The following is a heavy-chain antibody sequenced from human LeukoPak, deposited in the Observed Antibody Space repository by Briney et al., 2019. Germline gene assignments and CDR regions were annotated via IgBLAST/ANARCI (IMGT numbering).Heavy chain of an antibody. V-gene: IGHV3-30*03. CDR3: ARDPQRWQQLPHYWYFDL. J-gene: IGHJ2*01. CDR2: ISYDGSNE. D-gene: IGHD5-24*01. Sequence: GGSLRLPCATSGSIFTTYGIHWVRQAPGKGLEWVAVISYDGSNEFYTDSVKGRFTMSRDNSKNTLYLRMNSLSSDDTAVYYCARDPQRWQQLPHYWYFDLCGRGTLVIVSS. CDR1: GSIFTTYG.